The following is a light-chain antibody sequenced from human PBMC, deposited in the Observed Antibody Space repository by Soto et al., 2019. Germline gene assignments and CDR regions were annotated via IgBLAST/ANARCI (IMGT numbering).Light chain of an antibody. V-gene: IGKV3-11*01. Sequence: EIVLAQSPATLSVSPGERVTLSCRATQTIGNKLAWYLQRPGQAPRLLIYNASNRTTGIPARFSGSGSGTDFTLTISSLEPEDFAVYYCQQRGDWPPITFGQGTRLEIK. CDR2: NAS. J-gene: IGKJ5*01. CDR1: QTIGNK. CDR3: QQRGDWPPIT.